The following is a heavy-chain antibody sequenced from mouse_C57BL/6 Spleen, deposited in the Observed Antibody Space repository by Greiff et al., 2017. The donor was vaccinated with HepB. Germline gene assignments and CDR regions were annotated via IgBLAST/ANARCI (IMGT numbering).Heavy chain of an antibody. CDR3: ARSFTTVVDY. Sequence: QVQLKESGPELVKPGASVKISCKASGYAFSSSWMNWVKQRPGKGLEWIGRIYPGDGDTNYNGKFKGKATLTADKSSSTAYMQLSSLTSEDSAVYFCARSFTTVVDYWGQGTTLTVSS. CDR1: GYAFSSSW. D-gene: IGHD1-1*01. V-gene: IGHV1-82*01. CDR2: IYPGDGDT. J-gene: IGHJ2*01.